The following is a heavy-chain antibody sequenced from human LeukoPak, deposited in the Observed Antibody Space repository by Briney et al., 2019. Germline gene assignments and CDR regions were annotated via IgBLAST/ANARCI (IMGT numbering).Heavy chain of an antibody. Sequence: PSETLSLTCTVSGGSISSYYWSWIRQPPGKGLEWIGYIYYSGSTNYNPSLKSRVTISVDTSKNQFSQKLSSVTAADTAVYYCARRLGGGPFDYWGQGILVTVSS. CDR3: ARRLGGGPFDY. CDR2: IYYSGST. CDR1: GGSISSYY. J-gene: IGHJ4*02. D-gene: IGHD3-16*01. V-gene: IGHV4-59*01.